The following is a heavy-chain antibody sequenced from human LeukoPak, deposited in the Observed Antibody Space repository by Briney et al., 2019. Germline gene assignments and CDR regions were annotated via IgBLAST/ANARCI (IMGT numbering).Heavy chain of an antibody. CDR1: GYSFSVYH. CDR3: ARYCGGGNCYYAFDY. J-gene: IGHJ4*02. CDR2: INPNSGGT. Sequence: ASVKVSCKASGYSFSVYHMHWVRQAPGQGLEWMGWINPNSGGTNYAQKFQGRVTMTRNTSISTAYMELSSLTSDDTAVYYCARYCGGGNCYYAFDYWGQGTLVTVSS. V-gene: IGHV1-2*02. D-gene: IGHD2-15*01.